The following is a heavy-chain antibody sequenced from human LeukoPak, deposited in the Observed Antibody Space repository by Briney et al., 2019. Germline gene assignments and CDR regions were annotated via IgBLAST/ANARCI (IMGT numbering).Heavy chain of an antibody. Sequence: SETLSLTCTVSGGSISSGDYYWSWIRQPPGKGLEWIGYIYYSGSTYYNPPLKSRVTISVDTSKNQFSLKLSSVTAADTAVYYCARDRFVVVPAANYYFYYMDVWGKGTTVTVSS. CDR1: GGSISSGDYY. CDR2: IYYSGST. D-gene: IGHD2-2*01. J-gene: IGHJ6*03. CDR3: ARDRFVVVPAANYYFYYMDV. V-gene: IGHV4-30-4*08.